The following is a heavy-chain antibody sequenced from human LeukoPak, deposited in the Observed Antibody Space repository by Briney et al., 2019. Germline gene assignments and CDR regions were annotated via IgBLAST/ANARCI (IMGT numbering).Heavy chain of an antibody. Sequence: PSETLSLTCAVYGGSFSGYYWSWIRQPPGKGLEWIGEINHSGSTNYNPSLKSRVTISVDTSKNQFSLKLSSVTAADTAVYYCAREGGISSGYVDYWGQGTLVTVSS. D-gene: IGHD3-22*01. CDR2: INHSGST. CDR1: GGSFSGYY. V-gene: IGHV4-34*01. J-gene: IGHJ4*02. CDR3: AREGGISSGYVDY.